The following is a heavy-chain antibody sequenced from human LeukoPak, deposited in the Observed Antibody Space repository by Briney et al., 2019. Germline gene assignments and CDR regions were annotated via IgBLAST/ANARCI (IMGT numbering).Heavy chain of an antibody. CDR3: ARDYIAYDPLDY. D-gene: IGHD3-3*01. V-gene: IGHV3-21*01. Sequence: GGSLRLSCAASGFTFSTYDMNWVRQAPGKGLEWVSSISSRSSSIYYADSVKGRFTISRDNAKNSLYLQMNSLRAEDTAVYWCARDYIAYDPLDYWGQGTLVAVSS. CDR2: ISSRSSSI. CDR1: GFTFSTYD. J-gene: IGHJ4*02.